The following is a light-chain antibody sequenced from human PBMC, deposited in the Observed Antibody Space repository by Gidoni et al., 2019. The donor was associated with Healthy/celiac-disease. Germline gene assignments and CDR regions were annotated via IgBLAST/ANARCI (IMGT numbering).Light chain of an antibody. CDR1: SSNIGAGYD. CDR3: QSSDTSLSGAVV. CDR2: GNI. J-gene: IGLJ2*01. Sequence: QSVLTQPPSVSGAPGQRVTISCTGSSSNIGAGYDVLWYQQLPGTPPKLLIYGNIHRPSGVPDRFSGSKSGTSASLAITGLQAEDEADYYCQSSDTSLSGAVVFGGGTKLTVL. V-gene: IGLV1-40*01.